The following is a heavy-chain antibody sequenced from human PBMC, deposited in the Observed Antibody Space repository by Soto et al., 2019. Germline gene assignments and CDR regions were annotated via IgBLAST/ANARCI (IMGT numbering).Heavy chain of an antibody. V-gene: IGHV3-15*01. D-gene: IGHD3-10*01. CDR3: TRRSGAPGAY. CDR2: IKSKTDGGTT. J-gene: IGHJ4*02. CDR1: GFTFSNAW. Sequence: EVQLVESGGGLVKPGGSLRLSCAASGFTFSNAWMNWVRQAPGKGLEWVGRIKSKTDGGTTDYAAPVKGRSTISRDNSKTTLYLKMTSLNTENTAVYYCTRRSGAPGAYWGQGTLVTVSS.